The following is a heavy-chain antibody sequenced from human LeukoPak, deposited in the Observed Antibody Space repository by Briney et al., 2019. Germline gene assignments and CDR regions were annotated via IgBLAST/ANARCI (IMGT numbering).Heavy chain of an antibody. CDR3: ARDSGSYLDY. V-gene: IGHV3-30*02. D-gene: IGHD1-26*01. Sequence: QAGGSLRLSCAASGFTFSHHGMHWVRQAPGKGLEWVAFIRNDGSNHYYADSVKGRFTISRDNSKNNVYLQMYSLRAEDTAVYYCARDSGSYLDYWGQGTLVTVSS. J-gene: IGHJ4*02. CDR2: IRNDGSNH. CDR1: GFTFSHHG.